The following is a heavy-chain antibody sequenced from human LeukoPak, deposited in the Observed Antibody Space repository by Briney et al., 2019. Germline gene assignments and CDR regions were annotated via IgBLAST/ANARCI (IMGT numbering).Heavy chain of an antibody. V-gene: IGHV3-33*03. CDR2: VWSDGINK. J-gene: IGHJ4*02. CDR1: GFNFKTYA. CDR3: VGDLSLWELRH. D-gene: IGHD1-26*01. Sequence: GGSLRLSCAASGFNFKTYAMHWVRQAPGKGLEWVAFVWSDGINKYYADSVKGRFTISRDNAENTVYLQMDFLRDEDTAVYYCVGDLSLWELRHWGQGTLVTVSS.